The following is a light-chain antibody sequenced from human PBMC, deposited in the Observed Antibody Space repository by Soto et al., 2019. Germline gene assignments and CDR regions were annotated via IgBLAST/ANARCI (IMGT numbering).Light chain of an antibody. CDR2: SNN. J-gene: IGLJ3*02. Sequence: QSVLTQPPSASGTPGQRVTISCSGSSSNIGRNPVNWYQQLPGTAPKLLIYSNNQRPSGVPDRFSGSKSGTSASLAISGLLTEDETDYYCAAWDDSLTAAVFGGGTKLTVL. CDR1: SSNIGRNP. V-gene: IGLV1-44*01. CDR3: AAWDDSLTAAV.